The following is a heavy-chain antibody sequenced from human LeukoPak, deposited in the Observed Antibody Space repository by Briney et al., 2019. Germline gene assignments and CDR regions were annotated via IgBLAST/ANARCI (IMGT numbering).Heavy chain of an antibody. CDR2: IYHSGST. J-gene: IGHJ4*02. V-gene: IGHV4-30-2*01. CDR3: ARGVYYYGSGSYYNSGYFDY. Sequence: SETLSLTCAASGGSISSGGYSWSWIRQPPGKGLEWIGYIYHSGSTYYNPSLKSRVTISVDRSKNQFSLKLSSVTAADTAVYYCARGVYYYGSGSYYNSGYFDYWGQGTLVTVSS. CDR1: GGSISSGGYS. D-gene: IGHD3-10*01.